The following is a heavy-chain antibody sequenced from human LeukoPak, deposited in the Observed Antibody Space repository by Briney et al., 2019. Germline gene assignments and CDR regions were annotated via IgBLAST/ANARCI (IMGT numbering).Heavy chain of an antibody. CDR2: IYYSGST. CDR3: AREGGYSYGSPYFDY. V-gene: IGHV4-39*07. CDR1: GGSISSSSYY. Sequence: SETLSLTCTVSGGSISSSSYYWGWIRQPPGKGLEWIGSIYYSGSTYYNPSLKSRVTISVDTSKNQFSLKLSSVTAADTAVYYCAREGGYSYGSPYFDYWGQGTLVTVSS. J-gene: IGHJ4*02. D-gene: IGHD5-18*01.